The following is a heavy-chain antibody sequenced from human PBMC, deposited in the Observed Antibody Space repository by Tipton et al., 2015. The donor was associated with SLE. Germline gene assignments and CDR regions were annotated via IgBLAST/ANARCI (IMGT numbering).Heavy chain of an antibody. Sequence: TLSLTCTVSGCSISSYYWSWIRQPPGKGLEWIGSIYYSGSTYYNPSLKSRVTISVDTSKNQFSLKLSSVTAADTAVYYCARHGTVDAFDIWGQGTMVTVSS. J-gene: IGHJ3*02. CDR1: GCSISSYY. D-gene: IGHD1-7*01. CDR3: ARHGTVDAFDI. V-gene: IGHV4-59*05. CDR2: IYYSGST.